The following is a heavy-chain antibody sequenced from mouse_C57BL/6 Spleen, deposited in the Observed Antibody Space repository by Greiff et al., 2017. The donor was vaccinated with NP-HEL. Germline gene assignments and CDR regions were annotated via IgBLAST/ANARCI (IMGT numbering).Heavy chain of an antibody. J-gene: IGHJ1*03. V-gene: IGHV5-16*01. CDR3: ARDDGYYLSYWYFDV. Sequence: EVQLVESEGGLVQPGSSMKLSCTASGFTFSDYYMAWVRQVPEKGLEWVANIHYDGSSTYYLDSLKSRFIISRDNAKNILYLQMSSLKSEDTATYYCARDDGYYLSYWYFDVWGTGTTVTVSS. CDR1: GFTFSDYY. CDR2: IHYDGSST. D-gene: IGHD2-3*01.